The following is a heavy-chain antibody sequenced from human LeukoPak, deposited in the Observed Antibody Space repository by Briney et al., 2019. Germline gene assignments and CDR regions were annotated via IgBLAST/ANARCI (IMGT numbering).Heavy chain of an antibody. D-gene: IGHD3-22*01. CDR1: GYTFTSYG. CDR2: ISAYNGNT. CDR3: AREGVTMIVVAETGPDY. Sequence: GASVKVSCXASGYTFTSYGISWVRQALGQGLEWMEWISAYNGNTNYAQKLQGRVTMTTDTSTSTAYMELRSLRSDDTAVYYCAREGVTMIVVAETGPDYWGQGTLVTVSS. J-gene: IGHJ4*02. V-gene: IGHV1-18*01.